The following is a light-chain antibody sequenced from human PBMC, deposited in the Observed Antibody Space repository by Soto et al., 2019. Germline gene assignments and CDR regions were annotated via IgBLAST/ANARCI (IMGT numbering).Light chain of an antibody. Sequence: ALTQPASVSGSPGQSITISCTGTSSDVGGYNYVSWYQHHPGKAPKLMIYDVSNRPSGVSNRFSGSKSGNTASLSISGLQPEDEADYYCSSYRTSNTRQIVCGTGTKLTVL. V-gene: IGLV2-14*03. CDR2: DVS. J-gene: IGLJ1*01. CDR1: SSDVGGYNY. CDR3: SSYRTSNTRQIV.